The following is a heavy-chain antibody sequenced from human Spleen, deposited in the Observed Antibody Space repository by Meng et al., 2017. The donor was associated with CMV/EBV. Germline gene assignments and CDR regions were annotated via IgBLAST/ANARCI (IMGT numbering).Heavy chain of an antibody. CDR2: IRYDGSNK. Sequence: GESLKISCAASGFTFSSYGMHWVRQAPGKGLEWVAFIRYDGSNKYYADSVKGRFTISRDNSKNTLYLQMNSLRAEDTAVYYCARHDCGGSCFLDYWGQGTLVTVSS. D-gene: IGHD2-15*01. V-gene: IGHV3-30*02. J-gene: IGHJ4*02. CDR1: GFTFSSYG. CDR3: ARHDCGGSCFLDY.